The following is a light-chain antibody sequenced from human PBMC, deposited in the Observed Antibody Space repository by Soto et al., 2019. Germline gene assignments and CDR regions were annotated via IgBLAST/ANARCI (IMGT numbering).Light chain of an antibody. CDR2: AAS. CDR1: QSISSY. Sequence: DIQMTQSPSSLSASVGDRVTITCRASQSISSYLNWYQQKPGKAPKLLIYAASSLQSGVPSRFSGRGSGTDSTLTISSLQPEDFATYYCQQSYSTLRTFGQGTKVDIK. V-gene: IGKV1-39*01. J-gene: IGKJ1*01. CDR3: QQSYSTLRT.